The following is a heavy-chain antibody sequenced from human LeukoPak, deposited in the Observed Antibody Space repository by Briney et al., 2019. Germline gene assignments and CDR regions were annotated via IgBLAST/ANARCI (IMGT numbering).Heavy chain of an antibody. D-gene: IGHD3-3*01. CDR3: ARVSGYLENWFDP. V-gene: IGHV1-69*05. Sequence: ASVKVSCKASGGTFSSYAISWVRQAPGQGLEWMGGIIPIFGTANYAQKFQGRVTITTDESTGTAYMELSSLRSEDTAVYYCARVSGYLENWFDPWGQGTLVTVSS. J-gene: IGHJ5*02. CDR2: IIPIFGTA. CDR1: GGTFSSYA.